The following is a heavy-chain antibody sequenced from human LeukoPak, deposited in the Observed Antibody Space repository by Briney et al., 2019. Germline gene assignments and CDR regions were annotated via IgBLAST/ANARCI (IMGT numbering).Heavy chain of an antibody. CDR2: ISAYNGNT. Sequence: ASVKVSCKASGYTSTSYGISWVRQAPGQGLEWMGWISAYNGNTNYAQKLQGRVIMTTDTSTSTAYMELRSLRSDDTAVYYCARGNLEGNWNDLLAPYWGQGTLVTVSS. V-gene: IGHV1-18*01. CDR3: ARGNLEGNWNDLLAPY. D-gene: IGHD1-20*01. CDR1: GYTSTSYG. J-gene: IGHJ4*02.